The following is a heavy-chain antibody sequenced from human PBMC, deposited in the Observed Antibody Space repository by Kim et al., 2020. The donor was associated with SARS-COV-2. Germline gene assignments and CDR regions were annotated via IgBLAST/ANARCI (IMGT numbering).Heavy chain of an antibody. D-gene: IGHD4-17*01. CDR3: ARTHYGDYV. CDR2: INQGGTEK. Sequence: GGSLRLSCAASGFTFSTYWMTRVRQAPGKGLEWVANINQGGTEKYYVDSVKGRFTISRDNAKNSLFLDVNSLRVEDTAVYYCARTHYGDYVWGQGTLVTVSS. CDR1: GFTFSTYW. J-gene: IGHJ4*02. V-gene: IGHV3-7*01.